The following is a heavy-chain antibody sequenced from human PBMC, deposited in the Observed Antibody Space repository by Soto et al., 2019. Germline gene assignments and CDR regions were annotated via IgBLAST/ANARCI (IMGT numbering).Heavy chain of an antibody. CDR3: ARLRDYGDYDNWFDP. J-gene: IGHJ5*02. V-gene: IGHV4-59*08. CDR1: GGSISSYY. Sequence: SETLSLTCTVSGGSISSYYWSWIRQPPGKGLEWIGYIYYSGSTNYNPSLKSRVTISVDTSKNQFSLKLSSVTAADTAVYYCARLRDYGDYDNWFDPWGQGTLVTVSS. D-gene: IGHD4-17*01. CDR2: IYYSGST.